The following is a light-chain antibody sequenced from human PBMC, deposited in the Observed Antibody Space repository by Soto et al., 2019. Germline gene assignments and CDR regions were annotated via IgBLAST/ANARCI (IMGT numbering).Light chain of an antibody. J-gene: IGLJ1*01. CDR1: SSDVGGYDY. Sequence: QSALTQPRSVSGSPGQSVTISCTGTSSDVGGYDYVSWYQQHPGKAPKLMIYDVSKRPSGVPDRFSGSKSGNTSSPTISGLQAEDEADYYCCSYAGSYTFVFGTGTKRTVL. CDR3: CSYAGSYTFV. CDR2: DVS. V-gene: IGLV2-11*01.